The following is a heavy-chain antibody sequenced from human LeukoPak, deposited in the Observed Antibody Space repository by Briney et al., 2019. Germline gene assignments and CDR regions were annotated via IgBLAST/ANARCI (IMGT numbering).Heavy chain of an antibody. CDR2: IIPISRTA. J-gene: IGHJ4*02. V-gene: IGHV1-69*13. Sequence: GASVKVSCKASGGTFSSYVISWVRQAPGQGLEWMGGIIPISRTANYAQKFQGRVTITADESTSTAYMELSSLRSEDTAVYYCARDPTLYYDILTGYYSFDYWGQGTLVTVSS. CDR3: ARDPTLYYDILTGYYSFDY. CDR1: GGTFSSYV. D-gene: IGHD3-9*01.